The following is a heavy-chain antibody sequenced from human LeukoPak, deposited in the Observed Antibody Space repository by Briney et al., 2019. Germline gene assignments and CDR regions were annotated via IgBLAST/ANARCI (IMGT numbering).Heavy chain of an antibody. Sequence: SVKVSCKASGGTFSSYAISWVRQAPGQGLEWMGGIIPIFGTANYAQKSQGRVTMTTDTSTSTAYMELRSLRSDDTAVYYCARDLGDYVWGSYRQFDYWGQGTLVTVSS. CDR1: GGTFSSYA. V-gene: IGHV1-69*05. CDR2: IIPIFGTA. D-gene: IGHD3-16*02. CDR3: ARDLGDYVWGSYRQFDY. J-gene: IGHJ4*02.